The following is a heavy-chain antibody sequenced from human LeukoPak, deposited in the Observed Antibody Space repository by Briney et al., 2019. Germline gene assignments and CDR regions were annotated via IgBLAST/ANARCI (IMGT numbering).Heavy chain of an antibody. J-gene: IGHJ3*02. CDR2: ISGSGGST. CDR1: GFTFSSYA. V-gene: IGHV3-23*01. CDR3: ARQGDAFDI. Sequence: PGGSLRLSCAASGFTFSSYAMSWVRQAPGKGLEWVSAISGSGGSTYYADSVKGRFTISRDNAKNSLYLQMNSLRAEDTAVYYCARQGDAFDIWGQGTMVTVSS.